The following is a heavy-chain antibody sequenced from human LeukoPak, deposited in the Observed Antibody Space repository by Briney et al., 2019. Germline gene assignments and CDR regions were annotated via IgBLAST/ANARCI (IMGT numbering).Heavy chain of an antibody. Sequence: PGGSLRLSCAASGFTFSSYAMSWVRQAPGKGLEWVSAISGSGCSTYYADSVEGRFTISRDNSKNTLYLQMNSLRAEDTAVYYCAKGSYCSGGSCYSVDYYYYGMDVWGQGTTVTVSS. D-gene: IGHD2-15*01. V-gene: IGHV3-23*01. J-gene: IGHJ6*02. CDR2: ISGSGCST. CDR3: AKGSYCSGGSCYSVDYYYYGMDV. CDR1: GFTFSSYA.